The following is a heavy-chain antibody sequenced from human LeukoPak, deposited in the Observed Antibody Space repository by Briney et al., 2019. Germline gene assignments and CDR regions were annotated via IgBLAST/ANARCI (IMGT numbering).Heavy chain of an antibody. D-gene: IGHD5-18*01. V-gene: IGHV3-23*01. CDR1: GFTFSSYA. CDR3: AKVSRGGYGYEVPVDY. Sequence: GGSLRLSCAASGFTFSSYAMSWVRQAPGKGLEWVSAVSGSGGSTYYADSVKGRFTISRDNSKNTLYLQMNSLRAEDTAVYYCAKVSRGGYGYEVPVDYWGQGTLVTVSS. CDR2: VSGSGGST. J-gene: IGHJ4*02.